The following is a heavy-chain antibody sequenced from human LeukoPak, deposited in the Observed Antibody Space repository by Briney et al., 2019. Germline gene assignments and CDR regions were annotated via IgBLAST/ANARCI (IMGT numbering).Heavy chain of an antibody. CDR2: ISSSGSTI. V-gene: IGHV3-11*04. D-gene: IGHD5-18*01. Sequence: PGGSLRLSCAASGFTFSDYYMSWIRQAPGKGLEWVSYISSSGSTIYYADSVKGRFTISRDNAKNSLYLQMNSLRAEDTAVYYCARDQGHLWSVSNFDAFDIWGQGTMVTVSS. CDR1: GFTFSDYY. CDR3: ARDQGHLWSVSNFDAFDI. J-gene: IGHJ3*02.